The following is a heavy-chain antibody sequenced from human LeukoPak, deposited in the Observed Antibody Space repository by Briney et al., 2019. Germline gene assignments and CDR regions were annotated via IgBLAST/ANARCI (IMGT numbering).Heavy chain of an antibody. CDR2: ISGSGRMT. Sequence: GGSLRLSCAASGFTFSNAWMSWVRQAPGKGLEWVSGISGSGRMTYYADSVKGRFTISRDNSKNTLYLQMSSLRAEDTALYYCAKDVYWGQGTLVTVSS. CDR3: AKDVY. V-gene: IGHV3-23*01. CDR1: GFTFSNAW. J-gene: IGHJ4*02.